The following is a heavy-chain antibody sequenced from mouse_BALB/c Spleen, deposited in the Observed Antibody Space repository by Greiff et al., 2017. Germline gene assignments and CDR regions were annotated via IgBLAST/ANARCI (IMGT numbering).Heavy chain of an antibody. CDR3: ARHFTTVVAPYYFDY. V-gene: IGHV5-12-1*01. CDR1: GFAFSSYD. Sequence: EVKVVESGGGLVKPGGSLKLSCAASGFAFSSYDMSWVRQTPEKRLEWVAYISSGGGSTYYPDTVKGRFTISRDNAKNTLYLQMSSLKSEDTAMYYCARHFTTVVAPYYFDYWGQGTTLTVSS. CDR2: ISSGGGST. J-gene: IGHJ2*01. D-gene: IGHD1-1*01.